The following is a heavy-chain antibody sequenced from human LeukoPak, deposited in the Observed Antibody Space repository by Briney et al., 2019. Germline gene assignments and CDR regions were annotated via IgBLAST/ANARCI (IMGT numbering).Heavy chain of an antibody. J-gene: IGHJ6*02. D-gene: IGHD3-3*01. CDR3: ARDSAFPYDFWSTYGMDV. CDR1: GFTFSSYW. CDR2: IKQDGSEK. V-gene: IGHV3-7*01. Sequence: PGGSLRLSCAASGFTFSSYWMSWVRQAPGKGLEWVANIKQDGSEKYYVDSVKGRFTISRDNAKNSLYLQMNSLRAEDTAVYYCARDSAFPYDFWSTYGMDVWGQGTTVTVSS.